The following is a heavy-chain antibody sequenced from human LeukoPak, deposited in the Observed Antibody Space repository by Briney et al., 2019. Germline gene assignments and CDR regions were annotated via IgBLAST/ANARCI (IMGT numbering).Heavy chain of an antibody. Sequence: GSLRLSCAAAGFTLSSYAMSLVRQAPGKGLECVSGIYNGGSTYYANSVKGRSTMSRDNSKNTLYMQMNRLRDEDTAVYYCAKRSVVPAAILISAYYGMDVWGQGTTVTVSS. D-gene: IGHD2-2*02. V-gene: IGHV3-23*03. CDR1: GFTLSSYA. CDR3: AKRSVVPAAILISAYYGMDV. J-gene: IGHJ6*02. CDR2: IYNGGST.